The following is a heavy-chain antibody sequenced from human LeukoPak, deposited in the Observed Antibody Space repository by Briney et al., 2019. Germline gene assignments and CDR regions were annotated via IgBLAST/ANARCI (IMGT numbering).Heavy chain of an antibody. CDR2: ISGSGGST. Sequence: GGSLRLSCAASGFTFSSYSMNWVRQAPGKGLEWVSAISGSGGSTYYADSVKGRFTISRDNSKNTLYLQMNSLRAEDTAVYYCAKDSDELIAAAYNWFDPWGQGTLVTVSS. CDR1: GFTFSSYS. J-gene: IGHJ5*02. V-gene: IGHV3-23*01. CDR3: AKDSDELIAAAYNWFDP. D-gene: IGHD6-13*01.